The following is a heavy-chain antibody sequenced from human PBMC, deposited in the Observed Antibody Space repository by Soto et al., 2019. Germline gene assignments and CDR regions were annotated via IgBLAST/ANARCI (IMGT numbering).Heavy chain of an antibody. J-gene: IGHJ5*02. V-gene: IGHV1-2*04. Sequence: QVQLVQSGAEVKKPGASVKVSCKASGYTFTGYYMHWVRQAPGQGLEWMGWINPNSGGTNYARKFQGWVTMTRDTSISTAYMELSRLRSDDTAVYYCARDDYSGSPGYAWGQGTLVTVSS. CDR3: ARDDYSGSPGYA. CDR1: GYTFTGYY. CDR2: INPNSGGT. D-gene: IGHD1-26*01.